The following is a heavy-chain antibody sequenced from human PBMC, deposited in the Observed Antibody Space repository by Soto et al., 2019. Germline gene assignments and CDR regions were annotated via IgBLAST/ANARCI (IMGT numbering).Heavy chain of an antibody. CDR2: ISGSGGST. J-gene: IGHJ3*02. Sequence: WVSLRLSCAASGFTFSSYAMCWVRQAPGKGLEWVSAISGSGGSTYYSDSVKGRFTISRDNSKNTLYLQMNSLRAEDTAVYYCAKDLNAMIVAASAFDIWGQGTMVTVSS. CDR1: GFTFSSYA. CDR3: AKDLNAMIVAASAFDI. V-gene: IGHV3-23*01. D-gene: IGHD3-22*01.